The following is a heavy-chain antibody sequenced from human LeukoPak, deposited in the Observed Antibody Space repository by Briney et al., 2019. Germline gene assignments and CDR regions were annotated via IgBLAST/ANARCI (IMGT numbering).Heavy chain of an antibody. Sequence: GGSLRLSCAASGFTFSSHAMSWVCQAPGKGLEWGSCISDSGSSTVYADSVKGRFTISRDNSKDTLYLQMNILRAEDTAVYYCAKDRGSGSGTYTWGIFDCWGQGTLVAVSS. V-gene: IGHV3-23*01. CDR3: AKDRGSGSGTYTWGIFDC. D-gene: IGHD3-10*01. J-gene: IGHJ4*02. CDR1: GFTFSSHA. CDR2: ISDSGSST.